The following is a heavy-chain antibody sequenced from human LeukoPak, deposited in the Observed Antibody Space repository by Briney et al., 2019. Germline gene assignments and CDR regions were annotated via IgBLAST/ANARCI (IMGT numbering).Heavy chain of an antibody. V-gene: IGHV1-2*02. J-gene: IGHJ4*02. CDR3: AREISVYSDY. CDR1: GYTFIGYY. Sequence: GASVKVSCRYSGYTFIGYYIHWVGQAPGQGLEWMGWINANSGDTKYAQKFQGRVTMTRDTYISTAYMELSRLRSDDTAMYYCAREISVYSDYWGQGTLVTVSS. CDR2: INANSGDT. D-gene: IGHD5/OR15-5a*01.